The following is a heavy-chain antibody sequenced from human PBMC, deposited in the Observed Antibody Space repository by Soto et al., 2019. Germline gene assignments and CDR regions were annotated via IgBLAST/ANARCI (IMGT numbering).Heavy chain of an antibody. V-gene: IGHV4-59*01. J-gene: IGHJ5*02. D-gene: IGHD2-15*01. CDR2: IYDDGSA. CDR1: GGSISSSY. Sequence: PSETLSLTCTVSGGSISSSYWSWIRQPPGKGLEWLAYIYDDGSANYNPSLKSRATISLDMSKNQFSLKLTSVTAADTAVYHCARDKYCSGGSCRKNWFDPWGQGTLVTVSS. CDR3: ARDKYCSGGSCRKNWFDP.